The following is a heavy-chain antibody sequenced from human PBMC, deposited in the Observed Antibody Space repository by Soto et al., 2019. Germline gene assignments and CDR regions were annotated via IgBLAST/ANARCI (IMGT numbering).Heavy chain of an antibody. D-gene: IGHD3-3*01. V-gene: IGHV5-51*01. J-gene: IGHJ6*02. CDR3: ARLQRGFLRGMDV. CDR1: GYSFTSYW. Sequence: PRGALKISCMGSGYSFTSYWLGWVRHMPGKGLEWMGLIYPGDSDTRYSPSFQGQVTLSADKSISTAYLQWSSLKASDTAMYYCARLQRGFLRGMDVWGQGTTVTVSS. CDR2: IYPGDSDT.